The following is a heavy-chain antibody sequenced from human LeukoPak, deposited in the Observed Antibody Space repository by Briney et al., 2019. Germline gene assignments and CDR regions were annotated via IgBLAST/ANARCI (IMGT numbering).Heavy chain of an antibody. CDR1: GFTFSDYY. Sequence: NPGGSLRLSCAASGFTFSDYYMSWIRQAPGKGLEWVSYISSSSSYTNYADSVKGRFTISRDNAKNSLYLQMNSLRAEDTAVYYCARALNYYYGSGRYYFDYWGQGTLVTVSS. V-gene: IGHV3-11*06. CDR2: ISSSSSYT. D-gene: IGHD3-10*01. J-gene: IGHJ4*02. CDR3: ARALNYYYGSGRYYFDY.